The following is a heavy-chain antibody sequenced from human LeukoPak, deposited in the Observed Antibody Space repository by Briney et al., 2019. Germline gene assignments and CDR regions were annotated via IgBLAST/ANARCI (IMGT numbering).Heavy chain of an antibody. D-gene: IGHD3-10*02. V-gene: IGHV3-7*01. J-gene: IGHJ6*04. Sequence: GGSLRLSCVASGFTFSSYGMSWVRRAPGKGLEWVAIIKQDGSEKYYVDSVKGRFTISRDNAKNSLYLQMNSLRAEDTAVYYCAELGITMIGGVWGKGTTVTISS. CDR2: IKQDGSEK. CDR1: GFTFSSYG. CDR3: AELGITMIGGV.